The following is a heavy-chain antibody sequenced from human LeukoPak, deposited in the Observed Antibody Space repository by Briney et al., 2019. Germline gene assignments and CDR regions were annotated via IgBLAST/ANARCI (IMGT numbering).Heavy chain of an antibody. CDR3: AREGPYITMVRGVISYYYGMDV. D-gene: IGHD3-10*01. V-gene: IGHV4-4*02. Sequence: SETLSLTCAVSGGSISSSNWWSWVRQPPGKGLEWIGEIYHSGSTYYNPSLKSRVTISVDTSKNQFSLKLSSVTAADTAVYYCAREGPYITMVRGVISYYYGMDVWGQGTTVTVSS. J-gene: IGHJ6*02. CDR1: GGSISSSNW. CDR2: IYHSGST.